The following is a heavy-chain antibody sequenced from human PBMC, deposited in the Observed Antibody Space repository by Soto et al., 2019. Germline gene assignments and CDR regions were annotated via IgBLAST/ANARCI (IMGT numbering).Heavy chain of an antibody. CDR2: ISAYNGNT. Sequence: ASVKVSCKASGYTFTSYGISWVRQAPGQGLEWMGWISAYNGNTNYAQKLQGRVTMTTDTSTSTAYMELRSLRSDDAAVYYCAGEMTYCGGDCYDAFDIWGQGTMVTVSS. CDR3: AGEMTYCGGDCYDAFDI. V-gene: IGHV1-18*01. J-gene: IGHJ3*02. D-gene: IGHD2-21*01. CDR1: GYTFTSYG.